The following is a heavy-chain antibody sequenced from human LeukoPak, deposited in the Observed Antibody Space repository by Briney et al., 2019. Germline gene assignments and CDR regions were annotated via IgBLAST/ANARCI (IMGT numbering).Heavy chain of an antibody. V-gene: IGHV1-18*01. CDR3: ARDTYSSSWYVSDY. Sequence: ASVKVSCKASGYTFTSYGISWVRQAPGQGLEWMGWISAYNGNTNYAQKLQGRVTMTTDTSTSTAYMELRSLRSDDTAVYYCARDTYSSSWYVSDYWGQGTLVTVSS. CDR1: GYTFTSYG. D-gene: IGHD6-13*01. CDR2: ISAYNGNT. J-gene: IGHJ4*02.